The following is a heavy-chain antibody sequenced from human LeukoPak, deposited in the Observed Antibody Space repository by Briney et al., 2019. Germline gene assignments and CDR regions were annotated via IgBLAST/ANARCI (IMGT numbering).Heavy chain of an antibody. CDR2: IYPSGST. Sequence: SETLSLTCTDSGGSISSYFWNWIRQPAGKGLEWIGRIYPSGSTNYNPSLKSRVTISVDTSRNQFSLKLTSVTAADTAVYYCAKVSDRDSSGYYWGFEYWGQGTLVTVSS. D-gene: IGHD3-22*01. J-gene: IGHJ4*02. V-gene: IGHV4-4*07. CDR1: GGSISSYF. CDR3: AKVSDRDSSGYYWGFEY.